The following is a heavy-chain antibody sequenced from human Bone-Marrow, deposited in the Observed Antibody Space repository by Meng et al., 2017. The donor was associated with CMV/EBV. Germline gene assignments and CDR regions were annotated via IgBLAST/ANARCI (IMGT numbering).Heavy chain of an antibody. CDR2: IYYSGST. CDR3: ARVVTIFGVVTVHLHTLVYFDY. CDR1: GGSISSYY. J-gene: IGHJ4*02. Sequence: SETLSLTCTVSGGSISSYYWSWIRQPPGKGLEWIGYIYYSGSTYYNPSLKSRVTMSVDTSKNQFSLKLSSVTAADTAVYYCARVVTIFGVVTVHLHTLVYFDYWGQGTLVTVSS. D-gene: IGHD3-3*01. V-gene: IGHV4-59*12.